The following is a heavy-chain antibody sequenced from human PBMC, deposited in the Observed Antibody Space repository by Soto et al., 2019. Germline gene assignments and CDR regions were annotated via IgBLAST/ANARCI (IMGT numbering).Heavy chain of an antibody. CDR1: GFTFSSYA. Sequence: GGSLRLSCAASGFTFSSYAMSWVRQAPGKGLEWVSAISGSGGSTYYADSVKGRFTISRDNSKNTLYLQMNSLRAEDTAVYYCAKGVLTIFGVPGYYYGMDVWGQGTTVTVSS. D-gene: IGHD3-3*01. J-gene: IGHJ6*02. CDR2: ISGSGGST. CDR3: AKGVLTIFGVPGYYYGMDV. V-gene: IGHV3-23*01.